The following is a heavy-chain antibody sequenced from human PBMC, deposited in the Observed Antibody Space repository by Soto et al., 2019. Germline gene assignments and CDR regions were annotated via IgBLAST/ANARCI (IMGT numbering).Heavy chain of an antibody. CDR1: RYNLNEIF. CDR3: ATDLGVALAPLSILYFQQ. CDR2: FDPEEGKM. V-gene: IGHV1-24*01. J-gene: IGHJ1*01. D-gene: IGHD3-10*01. Sequence: GGSVEVSCKGSRYNLNEIFMHWVGPPPGKGGEWIGGFDPEEGKMIYAQNFQGRVTMTEDTSTDTAYMELNSLTSEDTAIYYCATDLGVALAPLSILYFQQWGQGTVVTVSS.